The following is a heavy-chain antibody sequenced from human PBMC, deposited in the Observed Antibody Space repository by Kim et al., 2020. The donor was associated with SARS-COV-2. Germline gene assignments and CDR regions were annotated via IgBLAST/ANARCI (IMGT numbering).Heavy chain of an antibody. CDR3: ARDRTIAAAGSARYGMDV. Sequence: SETLSLTCTVSGGSISSYYWSWIRQPAGKGLEWIGRIYTSGSTNYNPSLKSRVTMSVDTSKNQFSLKLSSVTAADTAVYYCARDRTIAAAGSARYGMDVWGQGTTVTVSS. J-gene: IGHJ6*02. V-gene: IGHV4-4*07. CDR1: GGSISSYY. CDR2: IYTSGST. D-gene: IGHD6-13*01.